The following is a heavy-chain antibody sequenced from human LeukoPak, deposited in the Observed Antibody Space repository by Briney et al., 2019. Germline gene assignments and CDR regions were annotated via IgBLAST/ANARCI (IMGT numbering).Heavy chain of an antibody. J-gene: IGHJ6*03. V-gene: IGHV3-30*02. CDR3: AKDQITMVRGVIPHYYYYMDV. CDR2: IRYDGSNK. CDR1: GFTFSSYG. D-gene: IGHD3-10*01. Sequence: PGGSLRLSCAASGFTFSSYGMHWVRQAPGKGLEWVAFIRYDGSNKYYADSVKGRFTISRDNSKNTLYLQMNSLRAEDTAVYYCAKDQITMVRGVIPHYYYYMDVWGKGTTVTISS.